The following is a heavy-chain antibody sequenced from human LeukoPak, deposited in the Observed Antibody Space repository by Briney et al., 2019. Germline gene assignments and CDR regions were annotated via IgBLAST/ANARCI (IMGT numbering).Heavy chain of an antibody. D-gene: IGHD4-17*01. J-gene: IGHJ4*02. V-gene: IGHV3-48*04. CDR1: GFTFSSYT. Sequence: GGSLRLSCAASGFTFSSYTMNWVRQAPGKGLDWVSYISSSSSVTYYTNSVKGRFTISRDNAKNSLYLQMNSLRVEDTAVYYCATSKPGDYGDYVFPPFDYWGQGTLVSVSS. CDR2: ISSSSSVT. CDR3: ATSKPGDYGDYVFPPFDY.